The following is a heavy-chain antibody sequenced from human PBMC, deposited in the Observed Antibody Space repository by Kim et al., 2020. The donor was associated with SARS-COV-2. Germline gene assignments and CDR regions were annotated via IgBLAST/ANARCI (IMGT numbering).Heavy chain of an antibody. CDR3: ATVAGYYGSEGGYYFDY. J-gene: IGHJ4*02. Sequence: ASVKVSCKVSGYTLTELSMHWVRQAPGKGLEWMGGFDPEDGETLYAQKFQGRVTMTEDTSTDTAYMELSSLRSEDTAVYYCATVAGYYGSEGGYYFDYWGQGTLVTVSS. CDR2: FDPEDGET. D-gene: IGHD3-10*01. CDR1: GYTLTELS. V-gene: IGHV1-24*01.